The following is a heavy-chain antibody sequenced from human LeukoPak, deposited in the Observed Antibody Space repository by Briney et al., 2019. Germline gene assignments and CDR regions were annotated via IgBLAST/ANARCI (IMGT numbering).Heavy chain of an antibody. Sequence: PGGSLRLSCAASGFTLSDYYMSWIRQAPGKGLEWVSAISDSGGSTYYADSVKGRFTISRDNSKNTLYLQMNSLRAEDTVIYFCTKRGPANHDDYWGQGTLVTVSS. CDR2: ISDSGGST. V-gene: IGHV3-23*01. CDR1: GFTLSDYY. J-gene: IGHJ4*02. CDR3: TKRGPANHDDY. D-gene: IGHD1-14*01.